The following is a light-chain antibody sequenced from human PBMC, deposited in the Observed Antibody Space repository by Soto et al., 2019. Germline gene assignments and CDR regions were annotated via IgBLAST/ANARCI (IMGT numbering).Light chain of an antibody. CDR2: AAS. Sequence: DIQLTQSPSFLSASVGDRVTISCRARQGISSYLAWYQQKPGKAPKLLIYAASTLQSVVPSRFRGSGSGTEVTRTITSLQPEDFANFYWQQINSYRITLGQGTRLEIK. CDR3: QQINSYRIT. CDR1: QGISSY. J-gene: IGKJ5*01. V-gene: IGKV1-9*01.